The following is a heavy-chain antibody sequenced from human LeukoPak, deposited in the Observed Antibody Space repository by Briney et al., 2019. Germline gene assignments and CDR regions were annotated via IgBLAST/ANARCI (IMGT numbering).Heavy chain of an antibody. D-gene: IGHD6-13*01. CDR2: ISAYNGNT. V-gene: IGHV1-18*01. CDR1: GYTFTSYG. CDR3: ARDFFVAAAGTIDY. Sequence: ASVKVSCKASGYTFTSYGISWVRQAPGQGLEWMGWISAYNGNTNYAQKLQGRVTMTTDTSTSTAYMELRSLRSDDTAVYYCARDFFVAAAGTIDYWGQGTLVTVSS. J-gene: IGHJ4*02.